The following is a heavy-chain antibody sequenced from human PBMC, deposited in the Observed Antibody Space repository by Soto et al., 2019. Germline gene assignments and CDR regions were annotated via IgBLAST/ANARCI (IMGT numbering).Heavy chain of an antibody. Sequence: QVHLVESGGGVVQPGRSLRLSCAASGFTFSNYAMHWVRQAPGKGLEWVAVISYDGSDKYNANSVKGRFTISRDNSKNTLYLQMNSLRAEDTAVYYCARDTGPNGYNYYYFGMDGWGQGTTVTVSS. D-gene: IGHD5-18*01. CDR3: ARDTGPNGYNYYYFGMDG. CDR1: GFTFSNYA. V-gene: IGHV3-30-3*01. CDR2: ISYDGSDK. J-gene: IGHJ6*02.